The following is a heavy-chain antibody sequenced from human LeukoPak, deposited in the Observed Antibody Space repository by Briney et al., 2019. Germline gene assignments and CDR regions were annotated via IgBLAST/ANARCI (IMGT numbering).Heavy chain of an antibody. Sequence: SETLSLTCTVSGGSISVCYWSWIRQPPGKGLEWIGYIYYSGSTNYNPSLKSRVTISVDTSKNQFSLKLSSVTAADTAVYYCARLDSRGYPYYFDYWGQGTLVTVSS. D-gene: IGHD3-22*01. CDR3: ARLDSRGYPYYFDY. CDR2: IYYSGST. V-gene: IGHV4-59*01. CDR1: GGSISVCY. J-gene: IGHJ4*02.